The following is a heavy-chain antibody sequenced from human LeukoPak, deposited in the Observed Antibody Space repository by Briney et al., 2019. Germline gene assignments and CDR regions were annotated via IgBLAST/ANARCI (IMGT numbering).Heavy chain of an antibody. Sequence: PSETLSLTCTVSGGSIRSGDHYWNWFRQHPGKGPEWIGYISYGGSTFYNPSLKSRAAISVDTSKTQFSLKLTSVTAADTAVYSCARDVGGYYYGNLEYWGQGILVTVSS. CDR2: ISYGGST. D-gene: IGHD3-22*01. V-gene: IGHV4-31*03. CDR1: GGSIRSGDHY. CDR3: ARDVGGYYYGNLEY. J-gene: IGHJ4*02.